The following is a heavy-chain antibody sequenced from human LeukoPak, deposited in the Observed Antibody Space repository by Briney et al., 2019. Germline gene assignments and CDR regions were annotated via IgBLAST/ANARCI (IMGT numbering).Heavy chain of an antibody. Sequence: ASVKVSCKVSGYTLTELSMHWVLQVPGKGLEWMGGFNPEDGETIYAQKFQGRVTMTEDTYTGTAYMELSSLRSEDTAVYYCATGRGYDSGSYSSIPYWGQGTLVTVSS. CDR1: GYTLTELS. CDR2: FNPEDGET. J-gene: IGHJ4*02. CDR3: ATGRGYDSGSYSSIPY. D-gene: IGHD3-10*01. V-gene: IGHV1-24*01.